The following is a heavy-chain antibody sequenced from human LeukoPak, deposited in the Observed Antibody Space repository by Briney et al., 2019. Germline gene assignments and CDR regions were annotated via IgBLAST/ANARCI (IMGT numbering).Heavy chain of an antibody. D-gene: IGHD4-17*01. CDR1: GGTFSSYA. J-gene: IGHJ4*02. CDR3: AREGRGPTTVDY. CDR2: IIPILGTA. Sequence: SVKVSCKASGGTFSSYAISWVRQAPGQGLEWMGGIIPILGTANYAQKFQGRVTITADKSTSTAYMELSSLRSEDTAVYYCAREGRGPTTVDYWGQGTLVTVSS. V-gene: IGHV1-69*06.